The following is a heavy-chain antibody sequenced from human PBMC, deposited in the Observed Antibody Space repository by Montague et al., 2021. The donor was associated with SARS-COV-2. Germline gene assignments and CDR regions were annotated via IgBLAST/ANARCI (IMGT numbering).Heavy chain of an antibody. J-gene: IGHJ6*02. CDR1: GGAINRGDYY. D-gene: IGHD2-21*02. CDR2: IYSTGDT. V-gene: IGHV4-30-4*08. CDR3: AREVVHVDVLTDIPKILYYGLDV. Sequence: SQTLSLTCTVSGGAINRGDYYWTWIRQPPGKGLEWIGNIYSTGDTSYSPSLKGRVGIPLDTSKNQVSLNLRSVAAADTAVYYCAREVVHVDVLTDIPKILYYGLDVWGQGTTVVVSS.